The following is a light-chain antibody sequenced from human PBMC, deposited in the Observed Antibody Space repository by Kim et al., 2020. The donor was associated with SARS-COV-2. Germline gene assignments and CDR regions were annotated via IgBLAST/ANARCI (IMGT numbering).Light chain of an antibody. CDR3: QKYYSTPIT. CDR1: QSVLYSSNNKNY. J-gene: IGKJ5*01. Sequence: ATINCKSSQSVLYSSNNKNYLAWYQQKPGQPPKLLIYWASTRESGVPDRFSGSGSGTDFTLTISNLQAEDVAVYYCQKYYSTPITFGQGTRLEIK. CDR2: WAS. V-gene: IGKV4-1*01.